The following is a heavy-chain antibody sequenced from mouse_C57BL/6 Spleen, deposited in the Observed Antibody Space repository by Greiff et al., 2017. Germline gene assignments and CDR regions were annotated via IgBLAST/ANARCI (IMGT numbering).Heavy chain of an antibody. CDR3: ARAARGYDYDEDYCDY. CDR2: IDPEDGET. D-gene: IGHD2-4*01. V-gene: IGHV14-2*01. J-gene: IGHJ2*01. CDR1: GFNIKDYY. Sequence: DVQLQESGAELVKPGASVKLSCTASGFNIKDYYMHWVKQRTEQGLEWIGRIDPEDGETKYAPKFPGKATLTADTSSNTAYLQHSSRTSEDTAGYYCARAARGYDYDEDYCDYWGQGTTRTVSS.